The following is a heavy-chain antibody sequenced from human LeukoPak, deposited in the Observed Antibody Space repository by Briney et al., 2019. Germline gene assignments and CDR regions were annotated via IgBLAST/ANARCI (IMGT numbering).Heavy chain of an antibody. Sequence: GESLKISCQGSGFTFTTSWIGWVRQPPGKGLEWMSNIYPGDSDTRYSPSFQGQVTISADKSINTAYLQWTSLKASDTAMYYCARQLTTLRGFDIWGQGTMVTASS. CDR2: IYPGDSDT. CDR1: GFTFTTSW. CDR3: ARQLTTLRGFDI. J-gene: IGHJ3*02. D-gene: IGHD4-11*01. V-gene: IGHV5-51*01.